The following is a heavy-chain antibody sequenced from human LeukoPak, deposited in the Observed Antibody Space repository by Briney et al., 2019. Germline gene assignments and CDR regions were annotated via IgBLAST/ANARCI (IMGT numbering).Heavy chain of an antibody. CDR3: ARDLTRTYYYDSSGYDAFDI. CDR1: GVSISSYY. V-gene: IGHV4-59*01. D-gene: IGHD3-22*01. Sequence: KPSETLSLTCTVSGVSISSYYWSWIRQPPGKGLEWIGYIYYSGSTNYNPSLKSRVTISVDTSKNQFSLKLSSVPAADTAVYYCARDLTRTYYYDSSGYDAFDIWGQGTMVTVSS. J-gene: IGHJ3*02. CDR2: IYYSGST.